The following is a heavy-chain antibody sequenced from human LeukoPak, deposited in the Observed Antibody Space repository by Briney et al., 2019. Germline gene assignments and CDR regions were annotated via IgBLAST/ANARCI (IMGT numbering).Heavy chain of an antibody. J-gene: IGHJ4*02. CDR2: INPNSGGT. D-gene: IGHD6-19*01. CDR1: GYTFTGYY. V-gene: IGHV1-2*02. Sequence: ASVKVSCKASGYTFTGYYMHWVRQAPGQGLERMGWINPNSGGTNYAQKFQGRVTMTRDTSMSTTYMELKRLRSDDTAVYYCARDLGISGWYAPPLGYFDYWGQGTLLTVSS. CDR3: ARDLGISGWYAPPLGYFDY.